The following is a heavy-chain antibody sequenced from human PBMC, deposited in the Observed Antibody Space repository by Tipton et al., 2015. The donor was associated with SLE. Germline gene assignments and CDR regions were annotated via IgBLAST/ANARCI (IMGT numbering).Heavy chain of an antibody. D-gene: IGHD5-12*01. CDR3: ARALVATIPFDY. CDR1: GGSFSGYY. Sequence: LRLSCAVYGGSFSGYYWSWIRQPPGKGLEWIGEINHSGSTNYNPSLKSRVTISVDTSKNQFSLKLSSVTAADTAVYYCARALVATIPFDYWGQGTLVTVSS. V-gene: IGHV4-34*01. CDR2: INHSGST. J-gene: IGHJ4*02.